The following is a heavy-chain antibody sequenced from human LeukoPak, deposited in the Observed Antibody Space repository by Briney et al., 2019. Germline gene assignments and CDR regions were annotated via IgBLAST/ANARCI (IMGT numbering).Heavy chain of an antibody. V-gene: IGHV1-2*02. D-gene: IGHD6-13*01. CDR3: ARTREYSSSWYFPPFDP. CDR1: GYTFTGYY. CDR2: INPNSGDT. J-gene: IGHJ5*02. Sequence: ASVKVSCKASGYTFTGYYMHWVRQAPGQGLEWMGWINPNSGDTNYAQKFQGRLTMTRDTSINTAYMELSGLTSNDTAVYYCARTREYSSSWYFPPFDPWGQGTLVTVSS.